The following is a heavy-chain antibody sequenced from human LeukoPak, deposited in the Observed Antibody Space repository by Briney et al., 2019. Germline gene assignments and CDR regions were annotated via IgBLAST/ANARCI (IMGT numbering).Heavy chain of an antibody. CDR3: AKDKSCSSTSCLLDV. CDR2: ISGGGGST. Sequence: PGGSLRLSCAASGFTFSSYAMSWVRQAPGKGLEWVSAISGGGGSTYYADSVKGRFSISRDNSKNTLYLQMNSLRAEDTAVYYCAKDKSCSSTSCLLDVWGKGTTVTVSS. D-gene: IGHD2-2*01. J-gene: IGHJ6*04. V-gene: IGHV3-23*01. CDR1: GFTFSSYA.